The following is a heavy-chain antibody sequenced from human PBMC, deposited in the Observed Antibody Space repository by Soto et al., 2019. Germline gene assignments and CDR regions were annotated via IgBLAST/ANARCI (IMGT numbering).Heavy chain of an antibody. CDR1: GGTFSSYA. D-gene: IGHD2-21*02. V-gene: IGHV1-69*01. J-gene: IGHJ3*02. Sequence: QVQLVQSGAEVKKPGSSVKVSCKASGGTFSSYAISWVRQAPGQGLEWMGGIIPIFGTANYAQKFQGRVTIPADESTSTAYMELSSLRSEDTAVYYCARGPTGDSIVVVTAILGSFDIWGQGTMVTVSS. CDR3: ARGPTGDSIVVVTAILGSFDI. CDR2: IIPIFGTA.